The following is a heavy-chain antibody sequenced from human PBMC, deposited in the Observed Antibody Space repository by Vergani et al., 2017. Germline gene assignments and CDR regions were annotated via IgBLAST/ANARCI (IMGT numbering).Heavy chain of an antibody. CDR1: GYPFSNYY. CDR3: ARGDYGILTGYRY. D-gene: IGHD3-9*01. J-gene: IGHJ4*02. CDR2: INPSGGHT. V-gene: IGHV1-46*03. Sequence: QVQVVQSGAEVKKSGASVKVSCKTSGYPFSNYYMHWVRQAPGQGLEWMGIINPSGGHTNYAQKFQGRVTMTRDTSTSTVYMELSSLRSEDTAIDYCARGDYGILTGYRYWGQGTLVNVSA.